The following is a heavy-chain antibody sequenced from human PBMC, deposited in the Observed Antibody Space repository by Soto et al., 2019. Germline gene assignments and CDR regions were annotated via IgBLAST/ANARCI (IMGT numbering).Heavy chain of an antibody. Sequence: SETLSLTCTVSGGSISSSSYYWGWIRQPPGKGLEWFGSIYYSGSTYYNPSLKSRVTISVDTSKNQFSLKLSSVTAADTAVYYCAKHYDILTGYYLGYYYYGMDVWGQGTTVTVSS. D-gene: IGHD3-9*01. CDR2: IYYSGST. CDR3: AKHYDILTGYYLGYYYYGMDV. J-gene: IGHJ6*02. V-gene: IGHV4-39*01. CDR1: GGSISSSSYY.